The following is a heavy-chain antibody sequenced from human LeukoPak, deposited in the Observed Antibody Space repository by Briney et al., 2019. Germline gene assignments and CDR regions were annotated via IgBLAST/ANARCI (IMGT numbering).Heavy chain of an antibody. CDR1: GGSFSGFY. CDR3: ARDPDSGSYFAWFDP. J-gene: IGHJ5*02. Sequence: PSETLSLTCAVYGGSFSGFYWSWVRQPPGKGLEWIGEINHSGSTYYNPSFKSRVTILVDTSRNQFSLKLTSVTAADTAVYYCARDPDSGSYFAWFDPWGQGTLVTVSS. CDR2: INHSGST. D-gene: IGHD3-10*01. V-gene: IGHV4-34*01.